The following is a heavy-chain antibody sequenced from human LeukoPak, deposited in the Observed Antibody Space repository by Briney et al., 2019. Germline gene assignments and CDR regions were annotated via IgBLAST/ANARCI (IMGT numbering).Heavy chain of an antibody. V-gene: IGHV3-9*01. D-gene: IGHD1-1*01. J-gene: IGHJ6*02. CDR2: ISWNSCSL. Sequence: PGRSLRLFCAASGVSFADDAMRCGWEAPEQGLLRVSGISWNSCSLAYADSVKGRFTISRDNAKNSLYLQMNSLKAEDTALYYCAGGTYYDYGMDVWGQGTTVTVSS. CDR3: AGGTYYDYGMDV. CDR1: GVSFADDA.